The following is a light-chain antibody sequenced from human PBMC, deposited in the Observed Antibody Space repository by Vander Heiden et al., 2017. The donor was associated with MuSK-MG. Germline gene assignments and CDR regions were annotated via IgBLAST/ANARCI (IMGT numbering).Light chain of an antibody. CDR1: QSFLHGNGYNY. CDR2: LGS. V-gene: IGKV2-28*01. J-gene: IGKJ4*01. CDR3: MQALQTPL. Sequence: DIVMTQSPLSLPVTPGEPASIPCRSSQSFLHGNGYNYLDWYLQKPGQSPQLLIYLGSNRASGVPDRFSGSGSGTDFTLKISRVEAEDVGVYYCMQALQTPLFGGGTKVEIK.